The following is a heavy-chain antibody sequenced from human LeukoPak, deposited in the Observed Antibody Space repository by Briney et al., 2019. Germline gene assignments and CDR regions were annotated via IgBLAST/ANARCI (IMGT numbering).Heavy chain of an antibody. CDR3: ATHRRSGSGGSENAFEI. V-gene: IGHV4-39*01. D-gene: IGHD5-12*01. CDR2: IYDSGTT. CDR1: GDSTSSSTYY. J-gene: IGHJ3*02. Sequence: SETLSLTCTVSGDSTSSSTYYWDWIRQAPGKGLEWIGNIYDSGTTHYNPSLKSRVTISGDTSKTQFSLKLNSVTAGDTATYYCATHRRSGSGGSENAFEIWGQGTMVTVSS.